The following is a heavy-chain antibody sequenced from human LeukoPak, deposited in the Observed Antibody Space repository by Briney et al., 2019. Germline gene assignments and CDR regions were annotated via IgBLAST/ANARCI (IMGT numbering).Heavy chain of an antibody. CDR3: AREVLLWFGELGEKSSFSWFDP. J-gene: IGHJ5*02. CDR1: GGSISSYY. D-gene: IGHD3-10*01. Sequence: PSETLSLTCTVSGGSISSYYWSWIRQPPGKGLEWVGYIYYSGSTNYNPSLKSRVTISVDTSKNQFSLKLSSVTAADTAVYYCAREVLLWFGELGEKSSFSWFDPWGQGTLVTVSS. V-gene: IGHV4-59*01. CDR2: IYYSGST.